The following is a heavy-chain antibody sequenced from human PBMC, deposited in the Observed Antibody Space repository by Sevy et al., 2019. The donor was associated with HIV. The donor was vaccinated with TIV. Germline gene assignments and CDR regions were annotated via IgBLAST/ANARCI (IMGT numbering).Heavy chain of an antibody. CDR1: GGSISSGGYS. Sequence: SETLSLTCAVSGGSISSGGYSWSWIRQPPGKGLEWIGYIDHSGSTYYNPSLKSRVTISVDRSKNQFSLKLSSVTAADTVMYYCARSRRNTVTTGDYYYGMDVWGQGTTVTVSS. CDR2: IDHSGST. CDR3: ARSRRNTVTTGDYYYGMDV. V-gene: IGHV4-30-2*01. J-gene: IGHJ6*02. D-gene: IGHD4-4*01.